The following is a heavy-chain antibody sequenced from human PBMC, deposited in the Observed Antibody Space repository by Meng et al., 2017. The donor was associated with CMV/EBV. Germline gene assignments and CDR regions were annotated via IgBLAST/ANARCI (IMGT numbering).Heavy chain of an antibody. Sequence: SETLSLTCTVSGGSISSYYWSWIRQPAGKGLEWIGRIYTSGSTNYNPSLKSRVTISVDTSKNQFSLKLSSVTAADTAVYYCAREYCSSTSCYSDAFDIWGQGTMVTVSS. J-gene: IGHJ3*02. D-gene: IGHD2-2*01. V-gene: IGHV4-4*07. CDR3: AREYCSSTSCYSDAFDI. CDR2: IYTSGST. CDR1: GGSISSYY.